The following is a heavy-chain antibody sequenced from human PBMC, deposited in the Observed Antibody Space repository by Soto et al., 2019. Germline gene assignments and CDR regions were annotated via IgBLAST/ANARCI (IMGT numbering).Heavy chain of an antibody. D-gene: IGHD2-2*01. Sequence: QRLSCVASGFSFSDYWMSWVRQAPGKGPEWVANIKFDGSVKQYVDSVRGRFSISRDNFRNSLFLQMNSLRAGDTAIYYCVKDGGYCSSATCYSPRNHYFDSWGQGTLVTVSS. CDR1: GFSFSDYW. V-gene: IGHV3-7*03. CDR3: VKDGGYCSSATCYSPRNHYFDS. CDR2: IKFDGSVK. J-gene: IGHJ4*02.